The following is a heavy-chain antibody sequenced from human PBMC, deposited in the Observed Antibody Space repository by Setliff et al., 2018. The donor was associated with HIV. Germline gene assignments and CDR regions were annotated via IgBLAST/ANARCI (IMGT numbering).Heavy chain of an antibody. V-gene: IGHV3-20*04. J-gene: IGHJ5*02. CDR2: INWNSNDI. CDR3: ARFANYYHTSGYGWFDP. CDR1: GITFDEYT. Sequence: GGSLRLSCAASGITFDEYTMHWVRQAAGKGLEWVSGINWNSNDIGYADSVRGRFTISRDNAKNSLYLQMNSLRAEDTAVYYCARFANYYHTSGYGWFDPWGQGTLVTVS. D-gene: IGHD3-22*01.